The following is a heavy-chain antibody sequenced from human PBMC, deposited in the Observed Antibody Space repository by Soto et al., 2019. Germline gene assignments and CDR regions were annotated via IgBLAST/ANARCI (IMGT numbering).Heavy chain of an antibody. D-gene: IGHD2-2*01. V-gene: IGHV2-26*01. J-gene: IGHJ6*02. CDR3: ARMVVPADPRYYYYGMDV. CDR1: GFSLSNARMG. CDR2: IFSNDEK. Sequence: SGPTLVNPTETLTLTCTVSGFSLSNARMGVSWIRQPPGKALEWLAHIFSNDEKSYSTSLKSRLTISKDTSKSQVVLTMTNMKPVDTATYYCARMVVPADPRYYYYGMDVWGQGTTVTVSS.